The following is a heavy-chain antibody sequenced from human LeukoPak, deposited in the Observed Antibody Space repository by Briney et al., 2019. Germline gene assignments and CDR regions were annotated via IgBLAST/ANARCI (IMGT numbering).Heavy chain of an antibody. CDR3: ARNKRIVVVPAAPNWFDP. CDR1: GYTFTGYY. J-gene: IGHJ5*02. Sequence: GASVKVSCKASGYTFTGYYMHWVRQAPGQGLEWMGWINPNSGGTNYAQKFQGRVTKTRDTSISTAYMELSRLRSDDTAVYYCARNKRIVVVPAAPNWFDPWGQGTLVTVSS. V-gene: IGHV1-2*02. CDR2: INPNSGGT. D-gene: IGHD2-2*01.